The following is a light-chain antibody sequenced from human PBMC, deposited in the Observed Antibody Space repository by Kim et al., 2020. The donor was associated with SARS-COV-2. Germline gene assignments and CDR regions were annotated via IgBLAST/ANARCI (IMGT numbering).Light chain of an antibody. CDR2: DTN. J-gene: IGLJ3*02. CDR3: LLYYSGARV. CDR1: PGPVSSNLY. Sequence: PGGQVTLTFGTNPGPVSSNLYSFCFQQRPGQAPRTMIYDTNKRQSWTPSRFSGSLRGGEAALTLSGAQPEDEADYYCLLYYSGARVFGGGTQLTVL. V-gene: IGLV7-46*01.